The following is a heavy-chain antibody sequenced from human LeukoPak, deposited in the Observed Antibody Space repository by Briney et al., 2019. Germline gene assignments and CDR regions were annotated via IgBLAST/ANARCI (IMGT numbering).Heavy chain of an antibody. CDR2: INSDGSAT. CDR1: GFTVSSNY. D-gene: IGHD6-19*01. V-gene: IGHV3-74*01. CDR3: ATDPDSGGWSTFDY. J-gene: IGHJ4*02. Sequence: GGSLRLSCATSGFTVSSNYMSWVRQAPGKGLVWVSRINSDGSATHYADSVKGRFTISRDNAKNTLYLQMNSLRAEDTAVYYCATDPDSGGWSTFDYWGQGTLVTVSS.